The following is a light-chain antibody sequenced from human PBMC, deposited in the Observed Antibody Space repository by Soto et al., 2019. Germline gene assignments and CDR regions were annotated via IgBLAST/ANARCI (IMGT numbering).Light chain of an antibody. CDR2: GAS. CDR1: QSVSSN. V-gene: IGKV3-15*01. Sequence: EIVMTQSPAPLSVSPGERATLSCRASQSVSSNLAWYQQKPGQAPRLLIYGASTRATGIPARFSGSGSGTEFTLTISSLQSEDVAVYYCQQYNNWPRTFGQGTKVDIK. J-gene: IGKJ1*01. CDR3: QQYNNWPRT.